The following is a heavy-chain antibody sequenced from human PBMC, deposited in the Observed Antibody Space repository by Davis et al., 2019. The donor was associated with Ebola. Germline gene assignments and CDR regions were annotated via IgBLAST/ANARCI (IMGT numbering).Heavy chain of an antibody. CDR3: ARDGGGYSSSAGFGY. CDR1: GFTFSSYA. CDR2: ISSTSSTI. J-gene: IGHJ4*02. D-gene: IGHD6-6*01. V-gene: IGHV3-48*02. Sequence: PGGSLRLSCAASGFTFSSYAMSWVRQAPGKGLEWDSYISSTSSTIYYADSVKGRFTISRGNAKNSLYLQMNSLRDEDTAVYYCARDGGGYSSSAGFGYWGQGTLVTVSS.